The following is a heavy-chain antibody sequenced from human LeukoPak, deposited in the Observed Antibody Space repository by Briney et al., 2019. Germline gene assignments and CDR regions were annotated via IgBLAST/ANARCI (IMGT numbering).Heavy chain of an antibody. CDR1: GGSISGYY. Sequence: TSETLSLTCTVSGGSISGYYWSWIRQCAGKGLDWIGLIHSSGSTDYNPALKSRVSMSVDTSKNQFSLKVTSLTAADTAVYFCARDFSNGWIDYWGQGTLVTVSS. J-gene: IGHJ4*02. CDR3: ARDFSNGWIDY. CDR2: IHSSGST. V-gene: IGHV4-4*07. D-gene: IGHD6-19*01.